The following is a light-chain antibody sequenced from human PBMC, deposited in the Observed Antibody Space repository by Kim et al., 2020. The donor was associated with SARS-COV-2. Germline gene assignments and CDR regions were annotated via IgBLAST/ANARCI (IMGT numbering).Light chain of an antibody. CDR2: GAT. J-gene: IGKJ4*01. Sequence: TSVRDRVTLTCRASQTINNYLNWYQQKPGKAPNLLIYGATNLESGVPSRFGGSGSGTEFTLTISNLQPEDFATYYCQQSHSTPLTFGGGTKVDIK. CDR1: QTINNY. V-gene: IGKV1-39*01. CDR3: QQSHSTPLT.